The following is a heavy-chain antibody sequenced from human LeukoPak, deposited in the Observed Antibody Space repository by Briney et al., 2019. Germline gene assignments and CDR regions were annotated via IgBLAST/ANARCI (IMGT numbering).Heavy chain of an antibody. CDR3: ATDSQLERRNHAFDI. V-gene: IGHV1-24*01. D-gene: IGHD1-1*01. Sequence: GASVKVSCKVSGYTLTELTMHWVRQAPGKGLEWMGGFDPEDGETIYAQKFQGRVTMTEDTSTDTAYMELSSLRSEDTAVYYCATDSQLERRNHAFDIWDQGTMVTVSS. J-gene: IGHJ3*02. CDR2: FDPEDGET. CDR1: GYTLTELT.